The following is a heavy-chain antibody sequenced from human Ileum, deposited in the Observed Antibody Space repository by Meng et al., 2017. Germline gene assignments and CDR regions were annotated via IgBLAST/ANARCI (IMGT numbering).Heavy chain of an antibody. Sequence: QLQLQESGPGLVKPSGTLSLPCAVSGGSISTSNWWSWLRQSPGQGLEWIGEIYHTGSTTYNPSLESRVTVSVDKSNNQFSLRLTSATAADTAVYYCARVSQRDGYNSANFDYWGQGALVTVSS. CDR3: ARVSQRDGYNSANFDY. J-gene: IGHJ4*02. CDR1: GGSISTSNW. V-gene: IGHV4-4*02. D-gene: IGHD5-24*01. CDR2: IYHTGST.